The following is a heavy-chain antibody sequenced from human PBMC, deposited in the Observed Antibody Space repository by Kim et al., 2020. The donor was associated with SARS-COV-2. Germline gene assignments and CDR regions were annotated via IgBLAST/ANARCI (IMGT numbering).Heavy chain of an antibody. J-gene: IGHJ5*02. CDR1: GYTFTGYY. D-gene: IGHD2-2*01. CDR2: INPNSGGT. CDR3: ARDTEYCSSTSCYNWFDP. Sequence: ASVKVSCKASGYTFTGYYMHWVRQAPGQGLEWMGWINPNSGGTNYAQKFQGRVTMTRDTSISTAYMELSRLRSDDTAVYYCARDTEYCSSTSCYNWFDPWGQGTLVTVSS. V-gene: IGHV1-2*02.